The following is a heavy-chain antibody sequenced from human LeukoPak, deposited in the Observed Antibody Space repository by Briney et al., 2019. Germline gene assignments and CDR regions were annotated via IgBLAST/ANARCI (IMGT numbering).Heavy chain of an antibody. J-gene: IGHJ4*02. V-gene: IGHV4-59*10. CDR2: IYTSGST. Sequence: SETLSLTCAVYGGSFSSYYWSWIRQPAGKGLEWIGRIYTSGSTNYNPSLESRVTISVDTSKNQFSLKLSSVTAADTAVYYCARTTPIAVAGNFDYWGQGTLVTVSS. CDR1: GGSFSSYY. CDR3: ARTTPIAVAGNFDY. D-gene: IGHD6-19*01.